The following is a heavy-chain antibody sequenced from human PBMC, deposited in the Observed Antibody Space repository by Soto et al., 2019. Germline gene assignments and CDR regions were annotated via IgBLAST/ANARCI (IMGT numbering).Heavy chain of an antibody. Sequence: EVQLLESGGGLVQPGGSLRLSCAASGFTFTNYAMNWGRQAPGKGLEWVSSIGTGGDTNYADSVKGRFTISRDNSRNTLYLQMNSLRAKDTALYYCAKNYYFDNWGQGTLVTVSS. CDR1: GFTFTNYA. V-gene: IGHV3-23*01. CDR2: IGTGGDT. J-gene: IGHJ4*02. CDR3: AKNYYFDN.